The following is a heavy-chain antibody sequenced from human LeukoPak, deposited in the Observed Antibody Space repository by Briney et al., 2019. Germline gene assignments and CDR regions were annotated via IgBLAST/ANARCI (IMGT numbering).Heavy chain of an antibody. CDR3: ARGGDSSGWLRRQNLIWFDP. D-gene: IGHD6-19*01. CDR1: GYTFTSYG. J-gene: IGHJ5*02. Sequence: ASVKVSCKASGYTFTSYGISWVRQAPGQGLEWMGWISAYNGNTNYAQKLQGRVTMTTDTSTSTAYMELRSLRSDDTAVYYCARGGDSSGWLRRQNLIWFDPWGQGTLVTVSS. CDR2: ISAYNGNT. V-gene: IGHV1-18*04.